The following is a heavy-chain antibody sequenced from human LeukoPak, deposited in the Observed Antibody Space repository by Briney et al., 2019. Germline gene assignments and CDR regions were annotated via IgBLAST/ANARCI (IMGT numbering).Heavy chain of an antibody. CDR3: ARSLTQQWLLH. V-gene: IGHV1-46*01. CDR1: GYTFSNYY. D-gene: IGHD6-19*01. CDR2: INPSGGST. J-gene: IGHJ4*02. Sequence: HGASVKVSCKASGYTFSNYYIHWVRQAPGQGLEWMGIINPSGGSTSYAQKFQGRVTMTRDMSTSTVYMELSSLRSEDTAVYYCARSLTQQWLLHWGQGTLVTVSS.